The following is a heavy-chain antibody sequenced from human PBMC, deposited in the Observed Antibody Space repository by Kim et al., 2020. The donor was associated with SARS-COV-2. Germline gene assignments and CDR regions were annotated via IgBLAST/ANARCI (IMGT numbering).Heavy chain of an antibody. CDR3: AKSSSWYAFVDY. J-gene: IGHJ4*02. V-gene: IGHV3-11*01. Sequence: GGSRRRSCAACGLSCSGWSMWWLRASPVGGRAWVSYISSSGSTIYYADSVKGRFTISRDNAKNSLYLQMNSLRAEDTAVYYCAKSSSWYAFVDYWGQGTLVTVSS. CDR1: GLSCSGWS. D-gene: IGHD6-13*01. CDR2: ISSSGSTI.